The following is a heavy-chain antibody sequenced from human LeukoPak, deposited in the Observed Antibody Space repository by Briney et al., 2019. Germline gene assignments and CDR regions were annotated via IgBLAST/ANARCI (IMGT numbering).Heavy chain of an antibody. D-gene: IGHD6-19*01. Sequence: PGGSLRLSCAASGFTFSSYGMHWVRQAPGKGLEWVAVIWYDGSNKYYADSVKGRFTISRDNSKNTLYLQMNSLRAEDTAVYYCARDGDSSGWYRGYNWFDPWGQGTLVTVSS. V-gene: IGHV3-33*01. CDR1: GFTFSSYG. CDR2: IWYDGSNK. J-gene: IGHJ5*02. CDR3: ARDGDSSGWYRGYNWFDP.